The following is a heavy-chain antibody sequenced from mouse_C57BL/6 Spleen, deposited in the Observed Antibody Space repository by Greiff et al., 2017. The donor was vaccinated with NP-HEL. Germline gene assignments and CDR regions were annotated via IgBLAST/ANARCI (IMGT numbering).Heavy chain of an antibody. V-gene: IGHV1-55*01. CDR2: IYPGSGST. Sequence: QVQLQQPGAELVKPWASVKMSCKASGYTFTSYWITWVKRRPGQGLEWIGDIYPGSGSTNYNEKFKSKATLTVDTSSSPAYMQLSSLTSEDSAVYNSARKGIWYYGSPWYFDVWGTGTTVTVSS. J-gene: IGHJ1*03. D-gene: IGHD1-1*01. CDR1: GYTFTSYW. CDR3: ARKGIWYYGSPWYFDV.